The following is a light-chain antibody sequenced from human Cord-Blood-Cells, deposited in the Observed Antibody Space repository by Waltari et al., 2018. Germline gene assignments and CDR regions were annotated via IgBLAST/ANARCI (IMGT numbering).Light chain of an antibody. CDR3: QQYYSTPFT. CDR2: WAS. J-gene: IGKJ3*01. V-gene: IGKV4-1*01. CDR1: QSVSYSSNNKTY. Sequence: DIMMTQPPDSLAVSLGERATIHSTPNQSVSYSSNNKTYLAWYQQKPGQPPNLLIYWASTRETGVPDRFSGSGSGTDFTLSISSLQAENVAVYYCQQYYSTPFTFGPGTKVDI.